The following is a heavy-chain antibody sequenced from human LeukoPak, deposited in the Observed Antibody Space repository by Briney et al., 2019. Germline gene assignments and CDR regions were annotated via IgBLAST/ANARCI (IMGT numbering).Heavy chain of an antibody. CDR2: FDPEDGET. CDR1: GYTLTELS. D-gene: IGHD4-17*01. V-gene: IGHV1-24*01. Sequence: ASVKVSCKVSGYTLTELSMHWVRQAPGKGLEWMGGFDPEDGETIYAQKFQGRVTMTEDTSTDTVYMELSSRRSEDTAVYYCATRDIYGDYSWWGQGTLVTVSS. CDR3: ATRDIYGDYSW. J-gene: IGHJ4*02.